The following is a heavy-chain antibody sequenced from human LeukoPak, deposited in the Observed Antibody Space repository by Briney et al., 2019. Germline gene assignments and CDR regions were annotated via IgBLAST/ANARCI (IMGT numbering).Heavy chain of an antibody. D-gene: IGHD6-13*01. CDR1: GFTFSSYS. CDR3: AREVAAAGTLYYGMDV. V-gene: IGHV3-21*01. CDR2: ISSSSSYI. J-gene: IGHJ6*02. Sequence: GGSLRLSCAASGFTFSSYSMNWDRQAPGKGLEWVSSISSSSSYIYYADSVKGRFTISRDNAENSLYLQMNSLRAEDTAVYYCAREVAAAGTLYYGMDVWGQGTTVTVSS.